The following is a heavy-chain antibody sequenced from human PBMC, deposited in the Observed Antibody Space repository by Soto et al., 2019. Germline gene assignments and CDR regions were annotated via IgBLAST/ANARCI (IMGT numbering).Heavy chain of an antibody. CDR1: GYAFSHYG. V-gene: IGHV1-18*01. J-gene: IGHJ4*02. CDR3: VRDLDGSGSYYTDY. D-gene: IGHD3-10*01. CDR2: IGPYNGKT. Sequence: GASVKVSCKASGYAFSHYGITWVRQAPGQGLEWMGWIGPYNGKTNYAQRLQGRVTMTTDTSTGTAYMELRSLRSDDTAVYFCVRDLDGSGSYYTDYWGQGTLVTVSS.